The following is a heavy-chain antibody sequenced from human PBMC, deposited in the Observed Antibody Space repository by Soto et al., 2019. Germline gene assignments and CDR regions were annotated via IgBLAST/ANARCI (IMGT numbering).Heavy chain of an antibody. V-gene: IGHV4-34*01. J-gene: IGHJ4*01. Sequence: SETLSLTCAVYGGSFSGYYWSWIRQPPGKGLEWIGEINHSGSTNYNPSLKSRVTISVDTSKNQFSLKLSSVTAADTAVYYCARGPSKRNIVPAWGSLPFPFVYRGHGTLVTVS. CDR1: GGSFSGYY. CDR3: ARGPSKRNIVPAWGSLPFPFVY. D-gene: IGHD3-16*01. CDR2: INHSGST.